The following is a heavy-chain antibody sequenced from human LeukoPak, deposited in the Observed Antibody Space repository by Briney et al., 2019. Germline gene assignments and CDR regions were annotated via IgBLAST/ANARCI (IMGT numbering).Heavy chain of an antibody. CDR1: GLSFSSYS. D-gene: IGHD1-26*01. CDR2: ISYSGNTI. V-gene: IGHV3-48*01. CDR3: ARAWVDYHYMDV. J-gene: IGHJ6*03. Sequence: GGSLRLSCVASGLSFSSYSMNWVRQAPGKGLEWVSYISYSGNTIYYADSVKGRFTSSRDNAQNSLYLQMNSLRAEDTAVYYCARAWVDYHYMDVWGKGTTVSVSS.